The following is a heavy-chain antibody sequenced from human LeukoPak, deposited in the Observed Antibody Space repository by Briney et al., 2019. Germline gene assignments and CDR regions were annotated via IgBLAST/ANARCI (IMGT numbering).Heavy chain of an antibody. J-gene: IGHJ4*02. Sequence: PGRSLTLSCGASGFTFSSFCMHWVRQAPGKGLEWVAVIWYDASNKYYADSVKGRFTISRDNSKNTLYLQMNSLRDDDTAVYYCVRGVGVSRFNYLDSWGQGTLVIVSS. CDR2: IWYDASNK. CDR1: GFTFSSFC. V-gene: IGHV3-33*01. CDR3: VRGVGVSRFNYLDS. D-gene: IGHD6-13*01.